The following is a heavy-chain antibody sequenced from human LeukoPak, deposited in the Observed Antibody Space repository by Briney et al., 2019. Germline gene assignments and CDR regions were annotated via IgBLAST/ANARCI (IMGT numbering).Heavy chain of an antibody. J-gene: IGHJ3*01. CDR3: AKAGSDTTGHPPLNGPPFNGSPYDAFDV. CDR2: ISGSGRRT. Sequence: PGGSLRLSCAASGFTFTNYAMGWVRQAPGKGLEWVSGISGSGRRTFYSESVKGRFTISRDVSKSAVSLQMESLRGDDSATYYCAKAGSDTTGHPPLNGPPFNGSPYDAFDVWGQGTVVTVSS. V-gene: IGHV3-23*01. CDR1: GFTFTNYA. D-gene: IGHD1-1*01.